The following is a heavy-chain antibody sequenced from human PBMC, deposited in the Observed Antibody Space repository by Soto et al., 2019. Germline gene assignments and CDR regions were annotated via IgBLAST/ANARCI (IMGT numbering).Heavy chain of an antibody. CDR3: ARALEMAGTRFGY. Sequence: GGSLRLSCAASGFTFRTYDMNWVRQAPGKGLEWLSYISSSGGTFHYADSVRGRFTISRDNAKNSLYLQMNSLRAEDTAVYYCARALEMAGTRFGYWGQGTLVTVSS. CDR2: ISSSGGTF. V-gene: IGHV3-48*01. D-gene: IGHD6-19*01. CDR1: GFTFRTYD. J-gene: IGHJ4*02.